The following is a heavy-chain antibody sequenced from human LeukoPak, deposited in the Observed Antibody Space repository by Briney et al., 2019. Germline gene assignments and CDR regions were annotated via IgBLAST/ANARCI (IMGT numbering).Heavy chain of an antibody. CDR3: ARGADTYYYDSSGYYTLDY. Sequence: GASVKVSCKASGYTFTSYGISWVRQAPGQGLEWMGGIIPIFGTANYAQKFQGRVTITADESTSTAYMELSSLRSEDTAVYYCARGADTYYYDSSGYYTLDYWGQGTLVTVSS. J-gene: IGHJ4*02. CDR2: IIPIFGTA. D-gene: IGHD3-22*01. V-gene: IGHV1-69*13. CDR1: GYTFTSYG.